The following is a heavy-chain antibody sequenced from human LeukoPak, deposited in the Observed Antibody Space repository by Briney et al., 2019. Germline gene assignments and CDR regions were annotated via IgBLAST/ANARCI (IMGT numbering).Heavy chain of an antibody. D-gene: IGHD3-22*01. CDR2: MNSNSGNT. CDR3: ARGWGGYYYDSSGYYYADY. J-gene: IGHJ4*02. CDR1: GYTFTSYD. V-gene: IGHV1-8*01. Sequence: VASVKVSCKASGYTFTSYDINWVRQATGQGLEWMGWMNSNSGNTGYAQKFQGRVTMTRNTSISTAYMELSSLRSEDTAVYYCARGWGGYYYDSSGYYYADYWGQGTLVTVSS.